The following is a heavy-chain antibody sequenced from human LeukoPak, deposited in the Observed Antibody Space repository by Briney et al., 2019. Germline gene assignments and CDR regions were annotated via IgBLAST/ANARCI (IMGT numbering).Heavy chain of an antibody. CDR1: GITLSNYG. V-gene: IGHV3-23*01. D-gene: IGHD3-22*01. J-gene: IGHJ4*02. CDR2: ISGSGGGT. Sequence: GGSLRLSCAVSGITLSNYGMSWVRQAPGKGLEWVAGISGSGGGTDYADSVKGRFTISRDNPKNTLYLQMNRLRAEDTAVYFCAKRGVVIRVILVGFHKEAYYFDSWGQGALVTVSS. CDR3: AKRGVVIRVILVGFHKEAYYFDS.